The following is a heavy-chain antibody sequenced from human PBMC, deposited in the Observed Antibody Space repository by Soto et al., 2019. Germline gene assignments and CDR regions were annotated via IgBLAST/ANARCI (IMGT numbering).Heavy chain of an antibody. CDR1: GGSISSGDYY. D-gene: IGHD5-12*01. Sequence: SETLSLTCTVSGGSISSGDYYWSWIRQPPGKGLEWIGYIYYSGSTYYNPSLKSRVTISVDTSKNKSSLKLSSVTAADTAVYYCAREGRGYSGYDGLTPFYYYYGMDVWGQGTTVT. CDR2: IYYSGST. CDR3: AREGRGYSGYDGLTPFYYYYGMDV. J-gene: IGHJ6*02. V-gene: IGHV4-30-4*01.